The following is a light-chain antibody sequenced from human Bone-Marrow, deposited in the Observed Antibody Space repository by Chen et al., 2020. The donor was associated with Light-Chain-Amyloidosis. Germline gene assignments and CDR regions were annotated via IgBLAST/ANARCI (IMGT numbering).Light chain of an antibody. V-gene: IGLV2-23*02. CDR1: SSAVGSNNL. J-gene: IGLJ1*01. CDR3: SSYAGRSTYV. Sequence: QSALTQPASVSGSPGPSLNISCTGTSSAVGSNNLVSWYQQHPGKAPKLIIYEVSQRPSGVSNRFSGSKSGNTASLTISGLQAEDEADYFCSSYAGRSTYVFGTGTKVSVL. CDR2: EVS.